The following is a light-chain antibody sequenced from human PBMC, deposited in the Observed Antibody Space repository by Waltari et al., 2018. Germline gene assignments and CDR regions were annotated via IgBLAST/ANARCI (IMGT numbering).Light chain of an antibody. J-gene: IGLJ3*02. CDR3: AAWDDSLNGPV. CDR2: SNN. Sequence: QSVLTQPPSASGTPGQTVTISCSGSSSNIGSNTVNWYQQLPGTAPKRLIYSNNPRPSGVPDRFSGSKSGTSASLAISGLQSEDEADYYCAAWDDSLNGPVFGGGTKLTVL. V-gene: IGLV1-44*01. CDR1: SSNIGSNT.